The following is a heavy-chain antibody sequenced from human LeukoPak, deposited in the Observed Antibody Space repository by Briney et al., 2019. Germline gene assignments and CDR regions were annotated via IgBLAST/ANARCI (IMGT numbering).Heavy chain of an antibody. CDR3: ARVPGGSYSHGI. D-gene: IGHD1-26*01. CDR2: IYSGGTT. CDR1: GFTFNNNY. J-gene: IGHJ4*02. V-gene: IGHV3-53*01. Sequence: GGSLRLSCAASGFTFNNNYMSWVRQAPGKGLECVSVIYSGGTTYYTDPVRGRFSISRDSSKNTVYLQMNSLRVEDTAVYYCARVPGGSYSHGIWGQGTLVTVSS.